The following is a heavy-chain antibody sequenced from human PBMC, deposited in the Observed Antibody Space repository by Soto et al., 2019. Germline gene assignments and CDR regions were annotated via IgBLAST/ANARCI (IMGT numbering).Heavy chain of an antibody. Sequence: SETLSLTCTVSGGSISSYYWSWIRQPPGKGLEWIGYIYYSGSTNYNPSLRSRVTISVDTSKNQFSLKLSSVTAADTAVYYCARGRDGYLDYWGQGTLVTVSS. CDR2: IYYSGST. D-gene: IGHD6-13*01. CDR1: GGSISSYY. CDR3: ARGRDGYLDY. J-gene: IGHJ4*02. V-gene: IGHV4-59*01.